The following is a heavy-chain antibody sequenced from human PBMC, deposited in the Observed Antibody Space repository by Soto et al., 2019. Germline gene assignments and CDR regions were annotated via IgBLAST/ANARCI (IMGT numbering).Heavy chain of an antibody. CDR3: ARATFDYYYGMDV. V-gene: IGHV6-1*01. CDR2: TYYRSKWYH. D-gene: IGHD3-16*01. CDR1: GDIVSSDTAA. Sequence: SQTLSLTCVISGDIVSSDTAAWKWIRQSPSRGLEWLGMTYYRSKWYHDYAVSVKSRITINPGTSKNQFSLQLNSVTPEDTALYYCARATFDYYYGMDVWGQGTTVTVSS. J-gene: IGHJ6*02.